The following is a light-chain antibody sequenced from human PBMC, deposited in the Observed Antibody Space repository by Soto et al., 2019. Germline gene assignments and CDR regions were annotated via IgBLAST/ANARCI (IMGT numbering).Light chain of an antibody. CDR3: QQSGYSSPFT. Sequence: EIVLTQSPGTLSLSPGERATLSCRASQSVSSTYLSWYQRKPGQAPRLLIYAASTRATGRFSGSGTGTDFTPTIPRLEPGYFAAFYCQQSGYSSPFTFGQGAKLEIK. CDR1: QSVSSTY. V-gene: IGKV3-20*01. J-gene: IGKJ2*01. CDR2: AAS.